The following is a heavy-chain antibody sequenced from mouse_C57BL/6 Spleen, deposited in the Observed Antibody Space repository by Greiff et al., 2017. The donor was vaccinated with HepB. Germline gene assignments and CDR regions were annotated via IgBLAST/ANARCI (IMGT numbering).Heavy chain of an antibody. J-gene: IGHJ3*01. CDR1: GFNIKDDY. Sequence: EVQLQQSGAELVRPGASVKLSCTASGFNIKDDYMHWVKQRPEQGLEWIGWIDPENGDTEYASKFQGKATITADTSSNTAYLQLSSLTSEDTAVYYCTTAYYSNYEAYWGQGTLVTVSA. V-gene: IGHV14-4*01. CDR2: IDPENGDT. CDR3: TTAYYSNYEAY. D-gene: IGHD2-5*01.